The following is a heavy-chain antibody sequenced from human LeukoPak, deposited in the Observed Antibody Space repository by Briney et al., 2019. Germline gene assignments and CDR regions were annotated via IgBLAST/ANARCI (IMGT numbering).Heavy chain of an antibody. CDR3: ARGGFWLRRGWFDP. CDR2: INHSGST. Sequence: SETLSLTCAVYGGSFSGYCWSWIRQPPGKGLEWIGEINHSGSTNYNPSLKSRVTISVDTSKNQFSLKLSSVTAADTAVYYCARGGFWLRRGWFDPWGQGTLVTVSS. V-gene: IGHV4-34*01. CDR1: GGSFSGYC. J-gene: IGHJ5*02. D-gene: IGHD3-9*01.